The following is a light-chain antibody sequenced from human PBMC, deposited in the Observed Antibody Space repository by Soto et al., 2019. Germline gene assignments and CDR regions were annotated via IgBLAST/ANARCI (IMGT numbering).Light chain of an antibody. J-gene: IGLJ2*01. V-gene: IGLV6-57*04. CDR2: EDN. CDR3: QSYDSTSVV. CDR1: SGSIASNS. Sequence: NFMLTQPHSVSDSPGKTVTISCTRSSGSIASNSVQWFQQRPGSAPTTVIYEDNQRPSGVPDRFSGSIDSSSNSASLTISGLKTEDEAAYYCQSYDSTSVVFGGGTKVTVL.